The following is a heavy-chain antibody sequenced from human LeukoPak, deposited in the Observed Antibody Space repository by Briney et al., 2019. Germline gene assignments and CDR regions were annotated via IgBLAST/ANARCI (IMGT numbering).Heavy chain of an antibody. J-gene: IGHJ3*01. Sequence: SGGSLRLSCAASGFTFSSYAMHWVRQAPGKGLEWVAVISYDGSSKYYADSVKGRFTISRDNSKNTLYLQMNSLRAEDTAVYYCARGSPPHDAFDFWGQGTMVTVSS. CDR1: GFTFSSYA. CDR3: ARGSPPHDAFDF. CDR2: ISYDGSSK. V-gene: IGHV3-30*04.